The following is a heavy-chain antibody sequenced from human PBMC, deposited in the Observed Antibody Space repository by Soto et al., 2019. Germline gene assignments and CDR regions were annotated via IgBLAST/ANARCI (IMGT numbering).Heavy chain of an antibody. V-gene: IGHV4-59*01. CDR3: ARYAGSSWFDY. Sequence: TVSSGSISTYYWSWIRQPPGKGLEWVGYISYSGRTNYNPSLKSRVTISLATSRNQFSLKLSSVTAADTALYYCARYAGSSWFDYWGQGSLVTVSS. CDR2: ISYSGRT. J-gene: IGHJ4*02. D-gene: IGHD6-13*01. CDR1: SGSISTYY.